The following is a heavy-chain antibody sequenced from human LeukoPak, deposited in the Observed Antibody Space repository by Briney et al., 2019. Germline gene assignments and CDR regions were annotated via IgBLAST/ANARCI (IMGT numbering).Heavy chain of an antibody. Sequence: ASVKVSCKASGGTFSSYAISWVRQAPGQGLEWMGWINPNSGGTNYAQKFQGRVTMTRDTSISTAYMELSRLRSDDTAVYYCASSHDSSYYFDYWGQGTLVTVSS. CDR2: INPNSGGT. D-gene: IGHD3-22*01. V-gene: IGHV1-2*02. CDR3: ASSHDSSYYFDY. J-gene: IGHJ4*02. CDR1: GGTFSSYA.